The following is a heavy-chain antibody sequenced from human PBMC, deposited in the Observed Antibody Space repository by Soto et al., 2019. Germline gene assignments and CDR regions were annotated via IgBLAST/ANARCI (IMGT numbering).Heavy chain of an antibody. Sequence: QVQLVESGGGWVKPGGSLRLSCAASGFTFSDYYMTWIRQAPGSGLEWVSYISSSSGTISYANSVKGRFTISRDNAQNSLYLQMTSLRAEDTAVYYCARGTYRSKTDFDYWGQGTLVTVSS. J-gene: IGHJ4*02. CDR2: ISSSSGTI. V-gene: IGHV3-11*01. CDR1: GFTFSDYY. D-gene: IGHD6-13*01. CDR3: ARGTYRSKTDFDY.